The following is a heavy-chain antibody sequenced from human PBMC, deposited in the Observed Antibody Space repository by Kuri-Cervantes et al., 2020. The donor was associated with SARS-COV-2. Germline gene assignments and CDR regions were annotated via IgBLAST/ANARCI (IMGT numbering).Heavy chain of an antibody. Sequence: SETLSLTCTVSGGSVSSGSYYWSWIRQPPGKGLEWIGEINHSGSTNYNPSLKSRVTISVDTSKNQFSLKLSSVTAADTAVYYCARGLRGVVPAAITVDYWGQGTLVTVSS. CDR2: INHSGST. CDR1: GGSVSSGSYY. J-gene: IGHJ4*02. CDR3: ARGLRGVVPAAITVDY. V-gene: IGHV4-39*07. D-gene: IGHD2-2*01.